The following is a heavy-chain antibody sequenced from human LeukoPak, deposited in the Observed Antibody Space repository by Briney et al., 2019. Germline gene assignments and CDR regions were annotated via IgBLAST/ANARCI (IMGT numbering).Heavy chain of an antibody. CDR3: ARQVGSSWYGYNWFDP. J-gene: IGHJ5*02. Sequence: PSETLSLTCTVSGGSISSSSYYWGWLRQPPGKGLEWIGSIYYSGSTYYNPSLKRRVTISVDTSKNQFSLKLSSVTAADTAVYYCARQVGSSWYGYNWFDPWGQGTLVTVSS. D-gene: IGHD6-13*01. V-gene: IGHV4-39*01. CDR2: IYYSGST. CDR1: GGSISSSSYY.